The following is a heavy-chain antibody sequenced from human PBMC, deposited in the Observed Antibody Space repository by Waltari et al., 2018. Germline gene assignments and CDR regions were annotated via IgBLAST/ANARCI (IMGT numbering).Heavy chain of an antibody. J-gene: IGHJ3*02. CDR1: GYSISSGYY. D-gene: IGHD3-16*01. CDR2: IYHSGST. Sequence: QVQLQESGPGLVKPSETLSLTCAVSGYSISSGYYWGWIRQPPGKGLEWIGSIYHSGSTYYNPSLKSRVTISVDTSKNQFSLKLSSVTAADTAMYYCARRGGDDAFDIWGQGTMVTVSS. V-gene: IGHV4-38-2*01. CDR3: ARRGGDDAFDI.